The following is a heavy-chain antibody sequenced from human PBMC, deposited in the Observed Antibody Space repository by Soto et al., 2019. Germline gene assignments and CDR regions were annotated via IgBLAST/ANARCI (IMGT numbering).Heavy chain of an antibody. CDR1: GFTFSSYS. V-gene: IGHV3-21*04. J-gene: IGHJ4*02. D-gene: IGHD2-2*01. CDR3: AKRPASIITFDY. Sequence: GGSLRLSCAASGFTFSSYSMNWVRQAPGKGLEWVSSISSSSSYIYYADSVKGRFTISRDNSKNMLFLQINSLRDDDSAVYYCAKRPASIITFDYWGQGTPVTVSS. CDR2: ISSSSSYI.